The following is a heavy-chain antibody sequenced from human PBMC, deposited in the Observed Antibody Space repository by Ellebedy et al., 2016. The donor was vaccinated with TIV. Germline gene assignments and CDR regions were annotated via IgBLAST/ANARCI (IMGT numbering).Heavy chain of an antibody. J-gene: IGHJ3*02. CDR3: ARKTGNWGDFGI. V-gene: IGHV1-2*04. CDR2: ITPNSGRT. D-gene: IGHD7-27*01. CDR1: GFSFTGYY. Sequence: AASVKVSCKASGFSFTGYYIHWVRQAPGQGLEWMGWITPNSGRTKYAQKFQDWVTITRDTSISTAYMELTRLRSDDTAVYYCARKTGNWGDFGIWGQGTMVAVSS.